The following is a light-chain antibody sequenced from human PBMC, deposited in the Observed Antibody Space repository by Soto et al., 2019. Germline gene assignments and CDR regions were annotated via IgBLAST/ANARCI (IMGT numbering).Light chain of an antibody. CDR2: TAT. J-gene: IGKJ1*01. V-gene: IGKV1-39*01. CDR1: QSISKY. CDR3: QQSSSAPT. Sequence: DIQMTQSPSSLSASVGDRCTLTCLAIQSISKYLNWYQQKPWQAPKLLNYTATSLQSGIPSRLSGSGFGTYFTLTISILQPEDFATYYCQQSSSAPTFGPGTKVDIK.